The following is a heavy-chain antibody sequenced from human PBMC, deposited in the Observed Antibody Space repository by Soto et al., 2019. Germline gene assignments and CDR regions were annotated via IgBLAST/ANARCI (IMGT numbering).Heavy chain of an antibody. CDR2: LNPKSGNA. J-gene: IGHJ4*02. CDR1: GYPFDSYE. D-gene: IGHD4-17*01. V-gene: IGHV1-8*01. CDR3: TRPLPYDYGDFDY. Sequence: QVQLVQSGAEVKKPGASVRVSCTASGYPFDSYETNWVRQASGQGLEWMGLLNPKSGNAAYAQKFPDRITMAWNTSMATAYLEVRSLRSEGTALYYCTRPLPYDYGDFDYWGQGTLVTVSS.